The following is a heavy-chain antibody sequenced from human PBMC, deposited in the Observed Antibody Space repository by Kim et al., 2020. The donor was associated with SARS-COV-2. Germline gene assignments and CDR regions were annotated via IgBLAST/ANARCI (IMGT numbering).Heavy chain of an antibody. J-gene: IGHJ3*02. CDR1: GGSISSYY. CDR2: IYYSGST. Sequence: SETLSLTCTVSGGSISSYYWSWIRQPPGKGLEWIGYIYYSGSTNYNPSLKSRVTISVDTSKNQFSLKLSSVTAADTAVYYCATSSVATIEGDAFDIWGQGTMVTVSS. CDR3: ATSSVATIEGDAFDI. V-gene: IGHV4-59*13. D-gene: IGHD5-12*01.